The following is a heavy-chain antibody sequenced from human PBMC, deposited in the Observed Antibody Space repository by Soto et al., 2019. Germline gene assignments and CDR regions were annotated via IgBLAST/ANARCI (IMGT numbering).Heavy chain of an antibody. Sequence: SETLSLTCAVYGGSFSGYYWSWIRQPPGKGLEWIGEINHSGSTNYNPSLKSRVTISVDTSKNQFSLKLSSVTAADTAVYYCARGLYNWNYYFDYWGQGTRVTVSS. V-gene: IGHV4-34*01. D-gene: IGHD1-7*01. CDR3: ARGLYNWNYYFDY. J-gene: IGHJ4*02. CDR1: GGSFSGYY. CDR2: INHSGST.